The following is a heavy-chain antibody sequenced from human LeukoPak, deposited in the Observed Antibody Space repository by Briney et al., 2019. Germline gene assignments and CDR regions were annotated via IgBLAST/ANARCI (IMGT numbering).Heavy chain of an antibody. D-gene: IGHD3/OR15-3a*01. Sequence: NPSETLSLTCAVSGYSISSSYYWSWIRQPPGKGLEWIGYIFYSGSTNYNPSLKSRVTISIDTSKNHFSLKLSSVTAADTAVYYCARDGSGTGNYPFDIWGQGTMVTVSS. J-gene: IGHJ3*02. CDR3: ARDGSGTGNYPFDI. V-gene: IGHV4-61*01. CDR2: IFYSGST. CDR1: GYSISSSYY.